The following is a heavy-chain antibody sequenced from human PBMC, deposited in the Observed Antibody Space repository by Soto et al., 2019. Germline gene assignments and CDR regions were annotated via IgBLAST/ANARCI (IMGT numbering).Heavy chain of an antibody. Sequence: QVQLQESGPGLVKSSQTLSLTCTVSGGSITSGYYYWNWIRQPPGKGLEWIGYINYSGNTYRNPSLKSRVTISADTSKNHFSLKLSSVTAADTAVYYCARGQVTGTSDAFYIWGQGTMVTVSS. CDR1: GGSITSGYYY. CDR2: INYSGNT. V-gene: IGHV4-30-4*01. CDR3: ARGQVTGTSDAFYI. D-gene: IGHD1-7*01. J-gene: IGHJ3*02.